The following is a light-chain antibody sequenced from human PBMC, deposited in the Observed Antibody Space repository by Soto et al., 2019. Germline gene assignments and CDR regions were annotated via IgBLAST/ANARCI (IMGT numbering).Light chain of an antibody. J-gene: IGKJ2*01. CDR3: QQYDSYSYT. Sequence: DIQMTQSPSTLSASVGDRVTITCRASQTISAWLAWYQQKPGKAPKLLIYKASNLESGVPSRVSGSGSGTEFTLTISSLQPDDFATYYSQQYDSYSYTFGQGTKLEIK. V-gene: IGKV1-5*03. CDR1: QTISAW. CDR2: KAS.